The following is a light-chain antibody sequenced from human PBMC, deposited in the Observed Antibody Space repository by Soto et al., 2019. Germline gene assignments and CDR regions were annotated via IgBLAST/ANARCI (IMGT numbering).Light chain of an antibody. Sequence: EIVMTQSPATMSVSPGERATLSCMASQSVTSYLAWYQQRPGQAPRLLINDASRRATGIPDRFSGSGSGADFTLTISSLEPEDFAVYYCQQRSSWPITFGQGTRLEIK. J-gene: IGKJ5*01. CDR3: QQRSSWPIT. V-gene: IGKV3-11*01. CDR1: QSVTSY. CDR2: DAS.